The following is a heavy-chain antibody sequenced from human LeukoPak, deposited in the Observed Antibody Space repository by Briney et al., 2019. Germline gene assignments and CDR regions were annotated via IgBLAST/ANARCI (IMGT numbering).Heavy chain of an antibody. CDR3: TTDQSIAAAGTSDY. CDR1: GFTFSNAW. D-gene: IGHD6-13*01. V-gene: IGHV3-15*07. J-gene: IGHJ4*02. Sequence: SGGSLRLSCAASGFTFSNAWMNWVRQAPGKGLEWVGRIKSKTDGGTTDYAAPVKGRFTISRDDSKNTLYLQMNSLKTEDTAVYYRTTDQSIAAAGTSDYWGQGTLVTVSS. CDR2: IKSKTDGGTT.